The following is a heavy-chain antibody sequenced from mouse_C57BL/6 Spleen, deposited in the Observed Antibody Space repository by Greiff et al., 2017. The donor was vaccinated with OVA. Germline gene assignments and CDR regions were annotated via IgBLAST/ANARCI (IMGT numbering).Heavy chain of an antibody. CDR1: GFTFSDYY. D-gene: IGHD1-1*01. CDR3: ARAPYDYGSSDGYFDV. V-gene: IGHV5-16*01. J-gene: IGHJ1*03. Sequence: EVQRVESEGGLVQPGSSMKLSCTASGFTFSDYYMAWVRQVPEKGLEWVANINYDGSSTYYLDSLKSRFIISRDNAKNILCLQMSSLKSEDTATDYCARAPYDYGSSDGYFDVWGTGTTVTVSS. CDR2: INYDGSST.